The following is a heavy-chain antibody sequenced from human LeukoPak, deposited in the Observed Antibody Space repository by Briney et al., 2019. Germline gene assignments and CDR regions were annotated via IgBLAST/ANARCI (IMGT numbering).Heavy chain of an antibody. D-gene: IGHD3-10*01. CDR3: ARDRDLRGATLDY. J-gene: IGHJ4*02. Sequence: GGSLRLSCAASGFTVSSNYMSWVRQAPGKGLEWVSVIYSGGSTYYADSVKGRFTISRDNSKNTLYLQMNSLRAEDTAVYYCARDRDLRGATLDYWGQGTPVTVSS. CDR2: IYSGGST. CDR1: GFTVSSNY. V-gene: IGHV3-66*01.